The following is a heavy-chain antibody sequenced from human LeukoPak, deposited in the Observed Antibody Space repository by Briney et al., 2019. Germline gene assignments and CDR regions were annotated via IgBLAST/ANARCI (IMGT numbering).Heavy chain of an antibody. CDR3: ARDQVDGYNFDY. D-gene: IGHD5-24*01. V-gene: IGHV1-69*05. Sequence: SVKVSCKASRGTFRSYAVSWVRETPGQRLEWRGRIIPIFGTANYAQKFQGRVTLTTDESTSTAYMELSRLISEDTAVYYCARDQVDGYNFDYWGQGTLVTVSS. CDR1: RGTFRSYA. CDR2: IIPIFGTA. J-gene: IGHJ4*02.